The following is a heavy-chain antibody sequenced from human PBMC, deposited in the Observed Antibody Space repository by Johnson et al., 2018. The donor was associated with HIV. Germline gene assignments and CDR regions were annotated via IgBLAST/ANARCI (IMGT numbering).Heavy chain of an antibody. V-gene: IGHV3-20*04. CDR1: GFTFDDFG. CDR2: INWYGGST. Sequence: AHLVEPGGGVVRPGGSLRLSCAASGFTFDDFGMSCVRQAPGKGLEWVCGINWYGGSTGYADSVKGRFTFSRDNAKNSLYLQMNSLRAEDTAVYYCARDVMEDFWSGSFDAFDIWGEGTMVTVSS. D-gene: IGHD3-3*01. J-gene: IGHJ3*02. CDR3: ARDVMEDFWSGSFDAFDI.